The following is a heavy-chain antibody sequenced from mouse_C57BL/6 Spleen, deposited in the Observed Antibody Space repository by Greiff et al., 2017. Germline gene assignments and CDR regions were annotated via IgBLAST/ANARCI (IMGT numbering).Heavy chain of an antibody. CDR1: GYTFTSYW. CDR3: ARGVTYYFDY. D-gene: IGHD2-2*01. Sequence: VQLQQPGAELVRPGSSVKLSCKASGYTFTSYWMHWVKQRPIQGLEWIGNIDPSDSETHYNQKFKDKATLTVDKSSSTVYMQLSSLTSEDSAVYYCARGVTYYFDYWGQGTTLTVSS. V-gene: IGHV1-52*01. CDR2: IDPSDSET. J-gene: IGHJ2*01.